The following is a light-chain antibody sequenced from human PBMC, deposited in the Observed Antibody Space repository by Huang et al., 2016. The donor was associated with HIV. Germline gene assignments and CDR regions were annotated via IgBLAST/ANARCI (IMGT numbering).Light chain of an antibody. CDR1: QGISNS. CDR2: AAS. V-gene: IGKV1-NL1*01. J-gene: IGKJ4*01. Sequence: DIQMTQSPSSLSASVGDRVTITCRASQGISNSLAWYQQNPGRAPKLLVYAASRLGSGVPSRFSGRGSGTDYTLTISRLQPEDFATYYCQQYFTSPPLTFGGGTKVEIK. CDR3: QQYFTSPPLT.